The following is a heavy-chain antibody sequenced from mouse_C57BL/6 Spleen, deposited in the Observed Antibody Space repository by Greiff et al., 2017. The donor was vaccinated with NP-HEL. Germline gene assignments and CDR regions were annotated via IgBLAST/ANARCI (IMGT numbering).Heavy chain of an antibody. D-gene: IGHD2-4*01. CDR3: ARDDYDGDYAMDY. V-gene: IGHV1-20*01. CDR1: GYSFTGYF. CDR2: INPYNGDT. J-gene: IGHJ4*01. Sequence: VQLQQSGPELVKPGDSVKISCKASGYSFTGYFMNWVMQSHGKSLEWIGRINPYNGDTFYNHKFKGKATLTVDKSSSTAHMELRSLTSEDSAVYYCARDDYDGDYAMDYWGQGTSVTVSS.